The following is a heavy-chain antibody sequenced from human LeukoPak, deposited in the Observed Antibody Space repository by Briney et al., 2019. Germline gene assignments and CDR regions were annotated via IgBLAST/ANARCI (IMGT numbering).Heavy chain of an antibody. V-gene: IGHV3-21*01. D-gene: IGHD4-17*01. CDR3: ARRLNNGDYGNDY. J-gene: IGHJ4*02. CDR1: GYTFSTYS. CDR2: ISGSSRYI. Sequence: GRSLRLSCAASGYTFSTYSMYWVHQAPGKGLEWVSTISGSSRYIYFADSVRGRFTISRDNAKNSLYLQMNSLRAEDTAVYYCARRLNNGDYGNDYWGQGTLVTVSS.